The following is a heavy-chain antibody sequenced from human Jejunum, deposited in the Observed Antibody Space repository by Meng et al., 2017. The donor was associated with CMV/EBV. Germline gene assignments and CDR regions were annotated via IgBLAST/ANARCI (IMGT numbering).Heavy chain of an antibody. V-gene: IGHV3-23*03. Sequence: CEASGLTFNNYAMNWVRQAPGRGLEWVSIIYSGSTRTYYADSVKGRFTISRDDSKNTLYLQMNTLRAEDTAIYYCAKSTQLMVYASDYWGQGALVTVSS. CDR3: AKSTQLMVYASDY. D-gene: IGHD2-8*01. CDR1: GLTFNNYA. CDR2: IYSGSTRT. J-gene: IGHJ4*02.